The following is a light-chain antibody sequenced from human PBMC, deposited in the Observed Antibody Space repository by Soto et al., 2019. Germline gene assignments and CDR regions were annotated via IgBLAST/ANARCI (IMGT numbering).Light chain of an antibody. CDR2: DVT. CDR3: SSYTSSSTLVV. J-gene: IGLJ2*01. Sequence: QSVLTQPASVSGSPGQSITISCTGTNSDIGDYNYVSWYQQHPGKAPKLIIYDVTNRPSGVSNRFSGSKSGNTASLTISGLQAEDEADYYCSSYTSSSTLVVFGGGTQLTVL. CDR1: NSDIGDYNY. V-gene: IGLV2-14*01.